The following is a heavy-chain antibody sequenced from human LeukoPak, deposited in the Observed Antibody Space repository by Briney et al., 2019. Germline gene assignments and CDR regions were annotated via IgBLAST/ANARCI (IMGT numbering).Heavy chain of an antibody. CDR3: ASLPFITPVY. D-gene: IGHD3-3*01. CDR1: GFTVNSNY. J-gene: IGHJ4*02. Sequence: GGSLRLSCAASGFTVNSNYMSWVRQAPGKGLEWVSVIYNSGSTFYADSVTGRFTISRDSSKNTLYLQMNSLRAEDTAVYYCASLPFITPVYWGQGTLVTVSS. V-gene: IGHV3-53*01. CDR2: IYNSGST.